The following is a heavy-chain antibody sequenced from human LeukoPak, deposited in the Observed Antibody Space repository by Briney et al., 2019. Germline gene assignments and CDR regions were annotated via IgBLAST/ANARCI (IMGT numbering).Heavy chain of an antibody. Sequence: PGGSLSLSCAASGFSFSSYWMSWVRQAPGKGLEWVANIKQDGSEKYYVDSVKGRFTISRDNAKNSLYLQMNSLRAEDTAVYYCAVLTYYYDSSGFDYWGQGTLVTVSS. D-gene: IGHD3-22*01. CDR2: IKQDGSEK. CDR3: AVLTYYYDSSGFDY. CDR1: GFSFSSYW. V-gene: IGHV3-7*01. J-gene: IGHJ4*02.